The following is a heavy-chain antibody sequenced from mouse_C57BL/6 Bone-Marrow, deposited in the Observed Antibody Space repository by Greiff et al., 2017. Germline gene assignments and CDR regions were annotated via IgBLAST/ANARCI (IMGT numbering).Heavy chain of an antibody. V-gene: IGHV5-9-1*02. CDR2: ISSGGDYI. D-gene: IGHD1-1*01. CDR3: TRDEDYYGSSYYWYFDV. Sequence: EVQGVESGEGLVKPGGSLKLSCAASGFTFSSYAMSWVRQTPEKRLEWVAYISSGGDYIYYADNVKGRFTISRDNARNTLYLHMSSLKSEDTAMYYCTRDEDYYGSSYYWYFDVGGTGTTVTVSS. CDR1: GFTFSSYA. J-gene: IGHJ1*03.